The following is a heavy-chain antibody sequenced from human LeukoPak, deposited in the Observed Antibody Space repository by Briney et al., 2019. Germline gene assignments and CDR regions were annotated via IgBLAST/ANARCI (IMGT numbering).Heavy chain of an antibody. CDR1: GFTLSNAW. V-gene: IGHV3-21*01. J-gene: IGHJ3*02. CDR3: AREFEYSSSSGAFDI. Sequence: GGSLRLSCAASGFTLSNAWMNWVRQAPGKGLEWVSSISSSSSYIYYADSVKGRFTISRDNAKNSLYLQMNSLRAEDTAVYYCAREFEYSSSSGAFDIWGQGTMVTVSS. D-gene: IGHD6-6*01. CDR2: ISSSSSYI.